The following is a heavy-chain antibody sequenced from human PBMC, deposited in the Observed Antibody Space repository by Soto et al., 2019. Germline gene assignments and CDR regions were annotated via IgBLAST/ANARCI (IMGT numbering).Heavy chain of an antibody. CDR2: IWYDGSNK. V-gene: IGHV3-33*01. CDR1: GFTFSSYG. D-gene: IGHD2-8*02. CDR3: ARAPGGARVDDAFDI. J-gene: IGHJ3*02. Sequence: GGSLRLSCAASGFTFSSYGMHWVRQAPGKGLEWVAVIWYDGSNKYYADSVKGRFTISRDNSKNTLYLQMNSLRAEDTAVYYCARAPGGARVDDAFDIWGQGTMVTVSS.